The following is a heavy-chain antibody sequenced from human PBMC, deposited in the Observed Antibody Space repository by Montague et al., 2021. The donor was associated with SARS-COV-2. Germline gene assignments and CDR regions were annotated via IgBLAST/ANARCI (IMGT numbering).Heavy chain of an antibody. D-gene: IGHD6-13*01. CDR3: GRQIATAGSGFDS. J-gene: IGHJ4*02. V-gene: IGHV6-1*01. Sequence: EYAVSANSRITINPDTSKNQFSLQLNSVTPEDTTVYYCGRQIATAGSGFDSWGQGTLVTVSS.